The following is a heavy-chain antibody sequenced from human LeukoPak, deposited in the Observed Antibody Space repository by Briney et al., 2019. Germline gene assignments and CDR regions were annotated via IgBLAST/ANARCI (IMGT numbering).Heavy chain of an antibody. CDR2: INHSGST. D-gene: IGHD6-13*01. V-gene: IGHV4-34*01. Sequence: PSETLSLTCAVYGGSFSGYYWSWIRQPPGKGLEWIGEINHSGSTNYNPSLKSRVTISVDTSKNQFSLKLSSVTAADTAVYYCAXGRPGGSSWFYWGQGTLVTVSS. J-gene: IGHJ4*02. CDR1: GGSFSGYY. CDR3: AXGRPGGSSWFY.